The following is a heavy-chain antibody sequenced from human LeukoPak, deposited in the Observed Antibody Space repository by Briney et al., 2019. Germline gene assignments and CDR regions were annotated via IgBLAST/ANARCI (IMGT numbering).Heavy chain of an antibody. CDR3: ARGVVDTAMVHYYFDY. CDR2: IRYDGTNK. V-gene: IGHV3-30*02. J-gene: IGHJ4*02. CDR1: GFTFEDYS. Sequence: PGGSLRLSCAPSGFTFEDYSIHWVRQAPGKGLEWVSFIRYDGTNKYYADSVKGRFTISRDNSKNALYLQMNSLRAEDTAVYYCARGVVDTAMVHYYFDYWGQGTLVTVSS. D-gene: IGHD5-18*01.